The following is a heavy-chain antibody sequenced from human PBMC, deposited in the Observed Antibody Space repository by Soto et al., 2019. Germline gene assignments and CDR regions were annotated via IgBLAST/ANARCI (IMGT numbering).Heavy chain of an antibody. V-gene: IGHV3-30*18. CDR1: GFTFSSYG. Sequence: QVQLVESGGGVVQPGRSLRLSCAASGFTFSSYGMHWVRQAPGKGLEWVAVISYDGSNKYYADSVKGRFTISRDNSKNTLYLQMNSLRAEDTAVYYCAKDVVVGATTGLGDYYYYYGMDVWCKGTTVTVSS. D-gene: IGHD1-26*01. CDR2: ISYDGSNK. J-gene: IGHJ6*04. CDR3: AKDVVVGATTGLGDYYYYYGMDV.